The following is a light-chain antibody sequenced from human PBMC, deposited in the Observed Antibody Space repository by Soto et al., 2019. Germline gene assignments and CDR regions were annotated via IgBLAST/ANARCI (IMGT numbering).Light chain of an antibody. V-gene: IGKV3-11*01. Sequence: EIVLTQSPATLSLSPGERAALSCRASQSVSSHLAWYQQKPGQAPRLLIYDASNRATGIPARFSGSGSGTDFPLNISSLEPEDLAVYYCQQRSNWPLTFGGGTKVEIK. CDR3: QQRSNWPLT. CDR2: DAS. J-gene: IGKJ4*01. CDR1: QSVSSH.